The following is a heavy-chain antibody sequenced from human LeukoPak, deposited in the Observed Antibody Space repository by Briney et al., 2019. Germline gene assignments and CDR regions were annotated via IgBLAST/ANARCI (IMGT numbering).Heavy chain of an antibody. CDR2: ISYDAAST. D-gene: IGHD1-14*01. CDR1: GFRFNDFG. J-gene: IGHJ3*02. Sequence: GGSPRLSCAASGFRFNDFGMHWVRQAPDKGLDWVAFISYDAASTFYADSVKGRCTISRDNSMKTLYLQLNSLTYKDTALYYCAREDHDFNIWGQGTMVSVSS. V-gene: IGHV3-30*03. CDR3: AREDHDFNI.